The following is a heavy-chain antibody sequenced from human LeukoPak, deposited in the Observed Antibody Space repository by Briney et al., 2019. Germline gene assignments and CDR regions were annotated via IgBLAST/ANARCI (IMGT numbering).Heavy chain of an antibody. Sequence: ASVRVSFKASGYTFTSYGISWVRQAPGQGLEWMGWISAYNGNTNYAQKLQGRVTMTTDTSTSTAYMELRSLRSDDTAVYYCARVPKSGNYRWFDPWGQGTLVTVSS. CDR1: GYTFTSYG. CDR2: ISAYNGNT. D-gene: IGHD1-7*01. CDR3: ARVPKSGNYRWFDP. V-gene: IGHV1-18*01. J-gene: IGHJ5*02.